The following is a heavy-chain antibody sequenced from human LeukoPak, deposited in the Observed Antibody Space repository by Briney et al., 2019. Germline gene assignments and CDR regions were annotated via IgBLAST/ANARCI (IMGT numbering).Heavy chain of an antibody. Sequence: PGGSLRLSCAASGFAFRSYSMHWVRQAPGKGLEWVAVISYDGSNKYYADSVKGRFTISRDNSKNTLYLQMNSLRAEDTAVYYCAKDVVDCSSTSCYVGFYYYYGMDVWGQGTTVTVSS. D-gene: IGHD2-2*01. CDR2: ISYDGSNK. CDR3: AKDVVDCSSTSCYVGFYYYYGMDV. J-gene: IGHJ6*02. V-gene: IGHV3-30*18. CDR1: GFAFRSYS.